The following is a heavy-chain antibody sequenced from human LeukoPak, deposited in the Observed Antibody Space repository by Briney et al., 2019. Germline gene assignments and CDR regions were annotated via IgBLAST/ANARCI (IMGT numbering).Heavy chain of an antibody. CDR1: GGSISSGGYY. Sequence: KTSETLSLTCTVSGGSISSGGYYWSWIRQPPGKGLEWIGYIYHSGSTYYNPSLKSRVTMSLDTSKNQFSLKLSSVTAADTAVYYCARDRNRAYSSGSGFDYWGQGTLVTVSS. CDR3: ARDRNRAYSSGSGFDY. V-gene: IGHV4-30-2*01. D-gene: IGHD6-19*01. J-gene: IGHJ4*02. CDR2: IYHSGST.